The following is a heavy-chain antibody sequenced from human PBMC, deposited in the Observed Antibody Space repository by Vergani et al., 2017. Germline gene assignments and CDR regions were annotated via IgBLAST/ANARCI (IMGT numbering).Heavy chain of an antibody. CDR1: GFTFNHYA. V-gene: IGHV3-23*01. Sequence: EVQLLESGGDLVQPGGSLRLSCAASGFTFNHYAMNWVRQAPGKGREWVSGISGSGGSTYYAGSVKGRFTISRDSSKNTLYLQMNSLSAGDTAVYYCAKANPRNSGYDYLYDYHAMDVWGQGTTVTVSS. CDR3: AKANPRNSGYDYLYDYHAMDV. D-gene: IGHD5-12*01. J-gene: IGHJ6*02. CDR2: ISGSGGST.